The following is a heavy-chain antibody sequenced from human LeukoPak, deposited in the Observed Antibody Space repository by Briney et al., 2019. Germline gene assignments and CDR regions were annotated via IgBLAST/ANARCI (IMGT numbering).Heavy chain of an antibody. Sequence: GGSLTLSCAASGFTFSSYSMNWVRQAPGKGLEWVSSISSSSSYIYYADSVKGRFTNSRDNAKNSLYLQMNSLRAEDTAVYYCAKYRLVWLPAPVFDYWGQGTLVTVSS. J-gene: IGHJ4*02. CDR3: AKYRLVWLPAPVFDY. D-gene: IGHD6-19*01. CDR2: ISSSSSYI. V-gene: IGHV3-21*01. CDR1: GFTFSSYS.